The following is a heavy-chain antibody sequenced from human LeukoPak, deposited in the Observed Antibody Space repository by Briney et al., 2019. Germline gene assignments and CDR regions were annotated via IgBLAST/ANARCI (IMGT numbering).Heavy chain of an antibody. Sequence: GGSLRLSCVASGLTVNRRYMNWVRQAPGKGLEWVSSISSSSSYIYYADSVKGRFTISRDNAKNSLYLQMNSLRAEDTAVYYCARDRGRSYSSSWYEFDYWGQGTLVTVSS. CDR2: ISSSSSYI. V-gene: IGHV3-21*01. CDR3: ARDRGRSYSSSWYEFDY. J-gene: IGHJ4*02. D-gene: IGHD6-13*01. CDR1: GLTVNRRY.